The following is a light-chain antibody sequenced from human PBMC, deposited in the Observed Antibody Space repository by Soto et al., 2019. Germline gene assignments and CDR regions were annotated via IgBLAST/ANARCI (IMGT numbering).Light chain of an antibody. CDR1: QPVSSS. Sequence: ETVVTQSPATLSVSPGERVTLSCRASQPVSSSLAWYQQRPAQAPRLLIYDTSTRAAGISARFSGSGSGTEFTLTISSLQSEDFAVYYGQQYIDWPPGTFGQGTAVEIK. J-gene: IGKJ1*01. CDR3: QQYIDWPPGT. V-gene: IGKV3-15*01. CDR2: DTS.